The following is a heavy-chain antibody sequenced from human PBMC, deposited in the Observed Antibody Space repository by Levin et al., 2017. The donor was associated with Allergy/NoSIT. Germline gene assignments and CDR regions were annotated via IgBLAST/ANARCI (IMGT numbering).Heavy chain of an antibody. CDR2: ISSSRKTI. CDR1: EFTFSSYS. V-gene: IGHV3-48*02. D-gene: IGHD3-22*01. CDR3: ARGYYYDGPAYFDY. J-gene: IGHJ4*02. Sequence: PGGSLRLSCAASEFTFSSYSMNWVRQAPGKRLEWVSYISSSRKTIYYADSVKGRFTISRDNAKNSLYLQMNSLRDEDTAVYYCARGYYYDGPAYFDYWGQGTLVTVSS.